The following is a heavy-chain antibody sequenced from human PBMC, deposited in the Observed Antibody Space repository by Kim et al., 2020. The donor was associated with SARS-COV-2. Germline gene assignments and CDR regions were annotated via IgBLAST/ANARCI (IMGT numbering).Heavy chain of an antibody. CDR3: AIAPWGSGSYRGGPFDY. Sequence: GGSLRLSCAASGFTFSSYGMHWVRQAPGKGLEWVAVISYDGSKKYYADSVKGRFTISRDNSKNTLYLQMNSLRAEDTAVYYCAIAPWGSGSYRGGPFDYWGQGTLVTVSS. D-gene: IGHD1-26*01. CDR1: GFTFSSYG. CDR2: ISYDGSKK. V-gene: IGHV3-30*03. J-gene: IGHJ4*02.